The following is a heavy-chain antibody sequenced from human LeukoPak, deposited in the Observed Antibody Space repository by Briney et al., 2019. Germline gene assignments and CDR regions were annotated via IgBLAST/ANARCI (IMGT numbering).Heavy chain of an antibody. V-gene: IGHV3-48*03. Sequence: GGSLRLSCAASGFTFSGYEINWVRQAPGKGLEWVSYISSSGSNIYYADSVKGRFTISRDNAKNSLYLQMNSLRAEDTAFYYCARDWGRGAFFDYWGQGTLVTVSS. D-gene: IGHD7-27*01. CDR2: ISSSGSNI. CDR1: GFTFSGYE. J-gene: IGHJ4*02. CDR3: ARDWGRGAFFDY.